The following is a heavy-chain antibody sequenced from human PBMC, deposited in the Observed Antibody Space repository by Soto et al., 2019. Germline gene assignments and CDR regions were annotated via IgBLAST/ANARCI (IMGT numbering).Heavy chain of an antibody. D-gene: IGHD6-19*01. CDR1: GYTFTLYG. Sequence: QVQLVQSGSEVKKPGASVKVSCKASGYTFTLYGIHWVRQAPGQGLEWMGWISADTGNTNFAQKFQGRLTMTTDTPTSTAYMELKGRRSDDTAVYYCARHGVSYSSGWFWFDPWGQGTQVIVSS. CDR2: ISADTGNT. CDR3: ARHGVSYSSGWFWFDP. V-gene: IGHV1-18*01. J-gene: IGHJ5*02.